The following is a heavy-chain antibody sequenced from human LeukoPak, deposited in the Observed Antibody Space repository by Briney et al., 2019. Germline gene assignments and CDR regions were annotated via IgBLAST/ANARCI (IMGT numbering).Heavy chain of an antibody. D-gene: IGHD1-14*01. CDR2: ISSSDYST. V-gene: IGHV3-23*01. J-gene: IGHJ4*02. CDR3: AKGGLSRAELDF. Sequence: PGGSLRLSCAASGFTFSSYATTWVRQAPGKGLEWVSSISSSDYSTYYADSVKGRFTISRDNSKNTLYVQVNSLRAEDTAVYYCAKGGLSRAELDFWGQGTLVTVSS. CDR1: GFTFSSYA.